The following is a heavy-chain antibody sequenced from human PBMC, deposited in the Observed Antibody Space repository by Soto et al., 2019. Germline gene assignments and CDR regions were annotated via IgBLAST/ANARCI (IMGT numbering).Heavy chain of an antibody. V-gene: IGHV1-69*13. J-gene: IGHJ6*02. CDR3: ARAPTHSRTFAYYDSSGHPPSYYYYGMDV. D-gene: IGHD3-22*01. CDR2: IIPIFGRA. CDR1: GYSFTNYY. Sequence: AASVQVSCKASGYSFTNYYIHWVRQAPGQGLGWMGMIIPIFGRANYAQKFQGRVTITADESTSTAYMELSSLRSEDTAVYYCARAPTHSRTFAYYDSSGHPPSYYYYGMDVWGQGTTVTVSS.